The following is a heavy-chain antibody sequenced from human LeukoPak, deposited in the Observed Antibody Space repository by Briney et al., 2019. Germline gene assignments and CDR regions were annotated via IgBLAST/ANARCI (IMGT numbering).Heavy chain of an antibody. Sequence: PGGSLRLSCEASGFTFTTYAMSWVRQAPGKGLEWVSSVSKSDGTTYYADSVKGRLTISRDNSKNTLHLQMNGLRAEDTAVYYCARGSYGMDVWGQGTTVTVSS. CDR3: ARGSYGMDV. J-gene: IGHJ6*02. V-gene: IGHV3-23*01. CDR2: VSKSDGTT. CDR1: GFTFTTYA.